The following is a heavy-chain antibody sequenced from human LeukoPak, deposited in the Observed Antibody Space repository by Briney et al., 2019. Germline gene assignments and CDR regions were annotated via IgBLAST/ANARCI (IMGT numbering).Heavy chain of an antibody. J-gene: IGHJ1*01. CDR3: ASGASGIAVAGVSYFQH. CDR1: GGSISSYY. V-gene: IGHV4-59*01. D-gene: IGHD6-19*01. Sequence: TSETLSLTCTVSGGSISSYYWSWVRQPPGKGLEWVGYIYYSGSTNYNPSLKSRVTISEDTYKKQFSLKLSSVTAADTAVYYCASGASGIAVAGVSYFQHWGQGTLVTVSS. CDR2: IYYSGST.